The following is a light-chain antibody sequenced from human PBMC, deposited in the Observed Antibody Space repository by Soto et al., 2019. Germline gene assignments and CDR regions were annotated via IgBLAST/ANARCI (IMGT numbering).Light chain of an antibody. Sequence: EIVLTQSPATLSLSPGERATLSCRASQSVSSYLAWYQQKPGQAPRLLIYDASSRATGIPDRFSGSGSGTEFNLTISSLQSEDFGVYYCQQYNNWPRATFGGGTKVDIK. CDR1: QSVSSY. CDR2: DAS. CDR3: QQYNNWPRAT. J-gene: IGKJ4*01. V-gene: IGKV3D-15*01.